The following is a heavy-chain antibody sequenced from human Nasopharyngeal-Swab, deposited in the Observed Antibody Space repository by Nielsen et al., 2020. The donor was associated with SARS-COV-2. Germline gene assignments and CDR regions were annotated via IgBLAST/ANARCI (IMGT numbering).Heavy chain of an antibody. CDR2: IYYSGST. J-gene: IGHJ5*02. Sequence: SETLSLTCTVSGGSISSSSYYWGWIRQPPGKGLEWIGSIYYSGSTYYNPSLKSRVTISVDTSKNQFTLKLSSVTAADTAVYYCARQLRYGGKRGNWFDPWGQGTLVTVSS. V-gene: IGHV4-39*01. CDR1: GGSISSSSYY. D-gene: IGHD4-23*01. CDR3: ARQLRYGGKRGNWFDP.